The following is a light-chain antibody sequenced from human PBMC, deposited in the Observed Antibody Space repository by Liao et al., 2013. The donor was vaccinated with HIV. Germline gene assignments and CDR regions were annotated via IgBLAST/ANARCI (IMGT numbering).Light chain of an antibody. CDR2: QDS. V-gene: IGLV3-1*01. J-gene: IGLJ3*02. CDR3: QVWDTYSDLPV. Sequence: SYELTQPPSVSVSPGQTASITCSGDKLGDKYACWYQQKPGQSPVLVIYQDSKRPSGIPERFSGSNSGNTATLTISGTQAMDEADYYCQVWDTYSDLPVFGGGTKLTVL. CDR1: KLGDKY.